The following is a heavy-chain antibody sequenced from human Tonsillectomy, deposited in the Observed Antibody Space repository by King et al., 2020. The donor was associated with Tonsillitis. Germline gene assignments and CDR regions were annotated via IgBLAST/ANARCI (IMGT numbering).Heavy chain of an antibody. CDR3: AATAIFGVVEPHLTSRFFDY. CDR1: GGTIDNYN. V-gene: IGHV1-69*06. CDR2: VIPVFGTT. Sequence: QLVQSGAEVKKPGSSVRVSCKASGGTIDNYNSNWVRQAPGQGLEWMGGVIPVFGTTKYAQKFQGRVTVTADKSTSTAYMELSSLRSDDTAVYYCAATAIFGVVEPHLTSRFFDYWGQGTLVTVSS. D-gene: IGHD3-3*01. J-gene: IGHJ4*02.